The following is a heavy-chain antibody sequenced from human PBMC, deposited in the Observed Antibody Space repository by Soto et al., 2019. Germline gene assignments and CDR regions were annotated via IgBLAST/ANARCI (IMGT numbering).Heavy chain of an antibody. CDR3: AREFHHGSGSYYPYDSSGYRAPFDY. D-gene: IGHD3-10*01. J-gene: IGHJ4*02. CDR1: GGTFSSYA. CDR2: IIPIFGTA. Sequence: AVKVSCKASGGTFSSYAISWVRQAPGRGLEWMGGIIPIFGTANYAQKFQGRVTITADESTSTAYMELSSLRSEDTAVYYCAREFHHGSGSYYPYDSSGYRAPFDYWGQGTLVTVSS. V-gene: IGHV1-69*13.